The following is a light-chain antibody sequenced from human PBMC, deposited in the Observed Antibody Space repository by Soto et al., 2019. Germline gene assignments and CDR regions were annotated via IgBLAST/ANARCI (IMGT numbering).Light chain of an antibody. CDR3: GTWDDSLRTWV. Sequence: QSVLTQPASVSASPGQSITISCTGTSSDVGGYKFVSWYQHHPGKAPKLMIYEVNNRPSGVSNRFSGSKSGNTASLTISGLQPEDEADFYCGTWDDSLRTWVFGGGTKLTVL. J-gene: IGLJ3*02. V-gene: IGLV2-14*01. CDR2: EVN. CDR1: SSDVGGYKF.